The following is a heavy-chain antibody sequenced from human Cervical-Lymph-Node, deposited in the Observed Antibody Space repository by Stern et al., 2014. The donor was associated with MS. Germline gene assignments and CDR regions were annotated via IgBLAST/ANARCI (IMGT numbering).Heavy chain of an antibody. D-gene: IGHD1/OR15-1a*01. Sequence: QVQLQESGPGLVRPSETLSLTCTISGGSIFDHYWSWVRQAPGKGLEWIGSVYYSGNPKYNPSLKTRLTISVDTSKNQFSLSLSPVTAADSAIYYCASARVGTTTLDYWGQGTLVTVSA. CDR3: ASARVGTTTLDY. J-gene: IGHJ4*02. CDR1: GGSIFDHY. CDR2: VYYSGNP. V-gene: IGHV4-59*11.